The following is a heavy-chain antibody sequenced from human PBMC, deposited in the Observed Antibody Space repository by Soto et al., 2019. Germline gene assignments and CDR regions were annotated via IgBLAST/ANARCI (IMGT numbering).Heavy chain of an antibody. D-gene: IGHD4-4*01. CDR1: GFIFTSYG. V-gene: IGHV3-30*03. J-gene: IGHJ6*02. CDR3: ARSRDGYSFYFYYGMDG. CDR2: ILHDGSAE. Sequence: PGGSRRLSCAAAGFIFTSYGMHCVRQAPGKGLEWMALILHDGSAEYYADSVKGRFTISRDNSKNTLYLQMNSLTAEDTAVYYCARSRDGYSFYFYYGMDGWGQGTTVTVSS.